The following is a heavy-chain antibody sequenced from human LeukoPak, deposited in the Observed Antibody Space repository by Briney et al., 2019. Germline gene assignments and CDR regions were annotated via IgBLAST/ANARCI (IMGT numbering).Heavy chain of an antibody. D-gene: IGHD3-3*01. V-gene: IGHV3-53*01. CDR2: IYSGGST. CDR1: GFTVSSNY. J-gene: IGHJ4*02. CDR3: ARVGLQFLEWLLSEGYYFDY. Sequence: GGSLRLTCAASGFTVSSNYMSWVRQAPGKGLEWVSVIYSGGSTYYADSVKGRFTISRDNSKNTLYLQMNSLRAEDTAVYYCARVGLQFLEWLLSEGYYFDYWGQGTLVTVSS.